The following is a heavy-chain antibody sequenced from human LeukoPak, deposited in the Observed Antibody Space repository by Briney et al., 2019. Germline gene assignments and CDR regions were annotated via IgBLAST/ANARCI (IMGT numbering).Heavy chain of an antibody. J-gene: IGHJ4*02. CDR2: IYYSGST. V-gene: IGHV4-59*12. CDR3: AREVAPEYYFDY. CDR1: GGSISSYY. Sequence: PSETLSLTCTVSGGSISSYYWSWIRQPPGKGLEWIGYIYYSGSTNYNPSLKSRVTISVDTSKNQFSLKLSSVTAADTAVYYCAREVAPEYYFDYWGQGTLVTVSS. D-gene: IGHD5-12*01.